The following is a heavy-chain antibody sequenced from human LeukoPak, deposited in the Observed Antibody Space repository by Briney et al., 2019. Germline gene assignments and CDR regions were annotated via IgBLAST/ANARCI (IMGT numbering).Heavy chain of an antibody. CDR1: GGSISSSSYY. V-gene: IGHV4-39*01. CDR2: IYYSGST. CDR3: ARRRAVAGSVSAFDI. D-gene: IGHD6-19*01. J-gene: IGHJ3*02. Sequence: SETLSLTCTVSGGSISSSSYYWGWIRQPPGKGLEWIGSIYYSGSTYYNPSLKSRVTISVDTSKNQFPLKLSSVTAADTAVYYCARRRAVAGSVSAFDIWGQGTMVTVSS.